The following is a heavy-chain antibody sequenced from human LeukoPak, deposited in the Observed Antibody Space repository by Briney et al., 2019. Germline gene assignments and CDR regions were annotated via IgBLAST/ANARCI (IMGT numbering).Heavy chain of an antibody. CDR1: WHSDSSNSAP. D-gene: IGHD1-7*01. Sequence: PSHTLSLTCAISWHSDSSNSAPWNSVRRSPSRGLEWLGRTYYRSKWYNDYAVSVKSRITINPDTSKNQFSLQLNSVTPEDTAVYYCARAWNYSFDHWGQGTLVTVSS. J-gene: IGHJ4*02. V-gene: IGHV6-1*01. CDR3: ARAWNYSFDH. CDR2: TYYRSKWYN.